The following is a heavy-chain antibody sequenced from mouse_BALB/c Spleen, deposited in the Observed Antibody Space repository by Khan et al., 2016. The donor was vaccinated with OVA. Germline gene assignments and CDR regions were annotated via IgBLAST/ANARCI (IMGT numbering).Heavy chain of an antibody. D-gene: IGHD1-1*01. CDR1: GFTFNTYA. V-gene: IGHV10-1*02. J-gene: IGHJ4*01. Sequence: EVQLVESGGGLVQPKGSLKLSCAASGFTFNTYAMNWVRQAPGKGLEWVARIRSKTNNYATYYADSVKDRFTISRDDSQSMLYLQMNTLKTEATAMYYCVRHKNYYGEDAMDYWGQGTSVTVSS. CDR2: IRSKTNNYAT. CDR3: VRHKNYYGEDAMDY.